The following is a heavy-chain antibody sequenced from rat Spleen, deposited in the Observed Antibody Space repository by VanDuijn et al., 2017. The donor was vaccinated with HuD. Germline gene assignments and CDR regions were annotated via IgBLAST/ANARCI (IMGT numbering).Heavy chain of an antibody. CDR1: GFTFSNYY. CDR2: ISAGGDSS. V-gene: IGHV5-27*01. CDR3: TTGFQ. Sequence: EVQLVESGGGLVQPGRSLKLSCAASGFTFSNYYMAWVRQAPTKGLEWVAYISAGGDSSYYRDSVKGRFAISRDNAKNTLYLQMDSLRSEDTATYYCTTGFQWGQGFIVTVSS. J-gene: IGHJ2*01.